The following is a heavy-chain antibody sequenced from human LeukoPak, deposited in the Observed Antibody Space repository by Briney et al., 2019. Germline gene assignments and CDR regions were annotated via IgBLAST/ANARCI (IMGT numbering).Heavy chain of an antibody. CDR3: ARSPRGVPTDYYFDY. D-gene: IGHD1-26*01. Sequence: SETLSLTCTVSGGSISSGGYYWRWIRQHPGKGLEWIGYIYYSGSTYYNPSLKSRVTISVDTSKNQFSLKLSSVTAADTAVYYCARSPRGVPTDYYFDYWGQGTLVTVSS. V-gene: IGHV4-31*03. CDR2: IYYSGST. J-gene: IGHJ4*02. CDR1: GGSISSGGYY.